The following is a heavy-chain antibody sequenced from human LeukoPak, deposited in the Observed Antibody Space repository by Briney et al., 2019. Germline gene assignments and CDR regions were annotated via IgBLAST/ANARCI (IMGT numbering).Heavy chain of an antibody. CDR3: ARDQNYYDSSGYYWGGFDY. CDR2: ISSSGSTI. D-gene: IGHD3-22*01. V-gene: IGHV3-48*03. Sequence: GGSLRLSCAASGFTFSSYEMNWVRQAPGKGLEWVSYISSSGSTIYYADSVKGRFTISRDNAKNSLYLQMNSLRAEDTAVYYCARDQNYYDSSGYYWGGFDYWGQGTLVTVSS. J-gene: IGHJ4*02. CDR1: GFTFSSYE.